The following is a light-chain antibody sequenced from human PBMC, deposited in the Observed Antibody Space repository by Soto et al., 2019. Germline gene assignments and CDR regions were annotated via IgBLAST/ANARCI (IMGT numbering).Light chain of an antibody. CDR3: QQYNNWPPAWT. V-gene: IGKV3-11*01. Sequence: EIVLTQSPATLSLSPGERATLSCRASQSVSSYLAWYQQKPGQAPRLLIYDASNRATGIPARFSGSGSGTDITLTISSIEPEDFAVYYCQQYNNWPPAWTSGQGTKVDIK. CDR1: QSVSSY. J-gene: IGKJ1*01. CDR2: DAS.